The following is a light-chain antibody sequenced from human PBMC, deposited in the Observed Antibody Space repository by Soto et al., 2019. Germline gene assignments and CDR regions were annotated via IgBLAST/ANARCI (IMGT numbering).Light chain of an antibody. CDR3: QQYGSSPRT. V-gene: IGKV3-20*01. Sequence: EIVLTQSPGTLSLSPGERATLSCRASQSISSNYLAWYQQKAGQAPSLLISGASIRAPGIPDRFSGSGSGTDFTLTISRLEPEDFALYYCQQYGSSPRTFGGGTKV. CDR2: GAS. CDR1: QSISSNY. J-gene: IGKJ4*01.